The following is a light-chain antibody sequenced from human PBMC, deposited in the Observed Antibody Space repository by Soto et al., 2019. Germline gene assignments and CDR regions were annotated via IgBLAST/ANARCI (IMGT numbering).Light chain of an antibody. V-gene: IGLV2-14*03. CDR1: TVEFGGYNY. CDR3: SSYTSGSTLVV. Sequence: QSALTQPASVSGSPGQSIAISCTGTTVEFGGYNYVSWYQHHPGKAPKLMIYDVNIRPSGVSDRLSGSKSGNTASLTISGLQPEDEADYYCSSYTSGSTLVVFGGGTKVTVL. J-gene: IGLJ2*01. CDR2: DVN.